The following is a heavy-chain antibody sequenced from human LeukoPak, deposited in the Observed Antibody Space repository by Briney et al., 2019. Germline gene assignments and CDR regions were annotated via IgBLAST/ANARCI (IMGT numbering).Heavy chain of an antibody. J-gene: IGHJ6*04. CDR3: ASGRTANYYYGMDV. Sequence: SETLSLTCTVSGGSFSSYYWSWIRQPPGKGLEWIGYIYYSGSTNYNPSLKSRVTISVDTSKNQFSLKLSSVTAADTAVYYCASGRTANYYYGMDVWGKGTTVTVSS. V-gene: IGHV4-59*12. CDR2: IYYSGST. CDR1: GGSFSSYY.